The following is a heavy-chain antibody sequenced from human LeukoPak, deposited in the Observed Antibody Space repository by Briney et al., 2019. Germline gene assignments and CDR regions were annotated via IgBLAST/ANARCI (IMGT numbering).Heavy chain of an antibody. CDR1: GYTFTGYY. V-gene: IGHV1-18*04. J-gene: IGHJ1*01. CDR3: ARDDYYDSSGYYTL. D-gene: IGHD3-22*01. Sequence: ASVKVSCKASGYTFTGYYMHWVRQAPGQGLEWMGWINTYIGNTNYAQKFQGRVTVTTDTSTSTAYMELRSLRSDDTAVYYCARDDYYDSSGYYTLWGQGTLVTVSS. CDR2: INTYIGNT.